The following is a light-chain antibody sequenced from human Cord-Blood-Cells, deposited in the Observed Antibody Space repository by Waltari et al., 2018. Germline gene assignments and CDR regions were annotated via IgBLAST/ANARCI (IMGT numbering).Light chain of an antibody. J-gene: IGLJ3*02. CDR1: SRAVSGYNS. V-gene: IGLV2-8*01. Sequence: QSALTTPPSASGSPGQSLTITCTGTSRAVSGYNSVSWYQQHPGKAPKLMIYEVSKRPSGVPDRFSGSKSGNTASLTVSGLQAEDEADYYCSSYAGSNRVFGGGTKLTVL. CDR2: EVS. CDR3: SSYAGSNRV.